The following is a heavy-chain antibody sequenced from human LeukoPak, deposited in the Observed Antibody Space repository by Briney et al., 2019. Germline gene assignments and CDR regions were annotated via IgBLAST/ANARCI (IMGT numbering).Heavy chain of an antibody. V-gene: IGHV4-39*01. CDR1: VGSISSISYY. J-gene: IGHJ5*02. CDR3: ARHGIGARRGRFDP. D-gene: IGHD6-6*01. Sequence: PSETLSLTCTLSVGSISSISYYWGWIRQPPGKGLEWIGSIYFSGSTYYNPSLKSRVTISVDTSKNQFSLKLSSVTAADTAVYYCARHGIGARRGRFDPWGQGTLVTVSS. CDR2: IYFSGST.